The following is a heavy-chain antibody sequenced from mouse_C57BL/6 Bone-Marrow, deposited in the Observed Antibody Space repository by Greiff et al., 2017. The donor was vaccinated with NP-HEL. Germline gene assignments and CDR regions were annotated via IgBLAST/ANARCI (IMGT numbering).Heavy chain of an antibody. D-gene: IGHD3-3*01. Sequence: QVQLKQPGAELVKPGASVKLSCKASGYTFTSYWMHWVKQRPGQGLEWIGMIHPNSGSTNYNEKFKSKATLTVDKSSSTAYMQLSSLTSEDSAVYYCARWGDSWFAYWGQGTLVTVSA. J-gene: IGHJ3*01. CDR3: ARWGDSWFAY. CDR2: IHPNSGST. CDR1: GYTFTSYW. V-gene: IGHV1-64*01.